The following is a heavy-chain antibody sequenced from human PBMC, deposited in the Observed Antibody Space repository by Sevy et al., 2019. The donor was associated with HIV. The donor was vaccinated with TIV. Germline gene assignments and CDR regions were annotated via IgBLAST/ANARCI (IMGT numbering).Heavy chain of an antibody. CDR1: EFTFSSYA. CDR3: AKVPGITAAGVFDY. Sequence: GGSLRLPCVASEFTFSSYAMSWVRQAPGKGLEWVSAISGSGGSTYYADSVKGRFTSSRDNSKNTLYLQMNSLRAEDRAVYYCAKVPGITAAGVFDYWGQGTLVTVSS. J-gene: IGHJ4*02. D-gene: IGHD6-13*01. CDR2: ISGSGGST. V-gene: IGHV3-23*01.